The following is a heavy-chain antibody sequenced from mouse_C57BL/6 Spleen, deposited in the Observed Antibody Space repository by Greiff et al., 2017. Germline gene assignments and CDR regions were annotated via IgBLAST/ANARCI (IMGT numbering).Heavy chain of an antibody. CDR1: GFTFSDYG. CDR2: ISNLAYSI. Sequence: EVKVEESGGGLVQPGGSLKLSCAASGFTFSDYGMAWVRQAPRKGPEWVAFISNLAYSIYYADTVTGRFTISRENAKNTLYLEMSSLRSEDTAMYYCARQTGTKTFDYWGQGTTLTVSS. V-gene: IGHV5-15*04. CDR3: ARQTGTKTFDY. J-gene: IGHJ2*01. D-gene: IGHD4-1*01.